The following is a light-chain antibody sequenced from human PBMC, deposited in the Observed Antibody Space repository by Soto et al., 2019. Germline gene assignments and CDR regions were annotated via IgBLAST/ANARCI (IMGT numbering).Light chain of an antibody. CDR3: QQYGSSPRT. CDR2: DAS. J-gene: IGKJ1*01. CDR1: QSVGSN. V-gene: IGKV3-20*01. Sequence: EIVLTQSPATLSLSPGERATLSCRASQSVGSNLAWFRQKPGQAPRLLIYDASSRATGIPDRFSGSGSGTDFTLTISRLEPEDFAVYYCQQYGSSPRTFGQGTKVDIK.